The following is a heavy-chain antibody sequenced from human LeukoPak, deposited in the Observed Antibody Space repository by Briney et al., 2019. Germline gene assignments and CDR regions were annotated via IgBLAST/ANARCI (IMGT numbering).Heavy chain of an antibody. CDR3: ARDTLNGPFVISLDY. V-gene: IGHV3-48*01. D-gene: IGHD3-9*01. CDR1: GFTFSTNS. CDR2: ISSSSSTI. Sequence: PGGSLRLSCAASGFTFSTNSINWVRQAPGKGLEWVSYISSSSSTIYYADSVKGRFTISRDNAKNSLYLQMNSLRAEDTAVYYCARDTLNGPFVISLDYWGQGALVTVSS. J-gene: IGHJ4*02.